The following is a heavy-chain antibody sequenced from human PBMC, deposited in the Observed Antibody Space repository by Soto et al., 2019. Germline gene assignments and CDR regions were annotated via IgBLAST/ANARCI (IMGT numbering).Heavy chain of an antibody. CDR1: GFTFSSYW. Sequence: GGSLRLSCAASGFTFSSYWMSWVRQAPGKGLEWVANIKQDGSEKYYVDSVKGRFTISRDNAKNSLYLQMNSLRAEDTAVYYCARGRGSGYYYYMDVWGKGTTVTVSS. V-gene: IGHV3-7*01. D-gene: IGHD3-3*01. CDR2: IKQDGSEK. CDR3: ARGRGSGYYYYMDV. J-gene: IGHJ6*03.